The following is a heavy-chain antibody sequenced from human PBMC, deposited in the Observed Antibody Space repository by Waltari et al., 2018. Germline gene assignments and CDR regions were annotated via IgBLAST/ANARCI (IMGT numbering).Heavy chain of an antibody. CDR2: INPNSGGT. D-gene: IGHD3-16*02. CDR3: ASIAVKRDY. J-gene: IGHJ4*02. V-gene: IGHV1-2*06. CDR1: GYTFTGYY. Sequence: QVQLVQSGAEVKKPGASVKVSCKASGYTFTGYYLHWVRQAPGQGLEWVGRINPNSGGTNYAQKIQGRVTMTRDTAISTAYMERSRLRSDDTAVYYCASIAVKRDYWGQGTLVTVSS.